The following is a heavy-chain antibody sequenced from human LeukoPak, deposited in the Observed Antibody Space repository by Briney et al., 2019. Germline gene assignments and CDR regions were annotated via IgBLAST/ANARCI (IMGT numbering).Heavy chain of an antibody. V-gene: IGHV4-39*07. CDR1: GGSISSSSYY. CDR3: ARREVGYSYEHYYYMDV. Sequence: SETLSLTCTVSGGSISSSSYYWGWIRQPPRKGLEWIGGIYYSGSTYYNPSLKSRVTISVDTSKNQFSLKLSSVTAADTAVYYCARREVGYSYEHYYYMDVWGKGTTVTISS. D-gene: IGHD5-18*01. CDR2: IYYSGST. J-gene: IGHJ6*03.